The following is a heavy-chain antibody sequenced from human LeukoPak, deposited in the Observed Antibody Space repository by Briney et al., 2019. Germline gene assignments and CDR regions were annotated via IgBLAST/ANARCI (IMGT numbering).Heavy chain of an antibody. D-gene: IGHD3-10*01. CDR2: ISSSSSYI. CDR3: ARDYYYGSGSYYNTLYYYGMDV. V-gene: IGHV3-21*01. Sequence: GGSLRLSCAASGFTFSSYSMNWVRQAPGKGLEWVSSISSSSSYIYYADSVKGRFTISGDNAKNSLYLQMNSPRAEDTAVYYCARDYYYGSGSYYNTLYYYGMDVWGQGTTVTVSS. CDR1: GFTFSSYS. J-gene: IGHJ6*02.